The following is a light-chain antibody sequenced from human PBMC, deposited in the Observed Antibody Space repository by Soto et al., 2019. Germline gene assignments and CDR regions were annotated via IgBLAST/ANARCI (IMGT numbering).Light chain of an antibody. V-gene: IGKV3-15*01. Sequence: EIMRTQSPGTLSASPGERATLSCRASQSFSSNLAWYQQKPGQPPRLLIYAVSTRATGIPARFSGSGSGTEFTLTISSLQSEDFAVYYCQQYNKWPLTFGQGTKVEIK. J-gene: IGKJ1*01. CDR2: AVS. CDR3: QQYNKWPLT. CDR1: QSFSSN.